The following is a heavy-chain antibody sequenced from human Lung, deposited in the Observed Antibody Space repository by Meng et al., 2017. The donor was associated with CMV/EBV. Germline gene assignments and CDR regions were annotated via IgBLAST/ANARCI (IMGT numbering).Heavy chain of an antibody. CDR3: AREGVVGTTIYFDY. V-gene: IGHV1-69*05. D-gene: IGHD1-1*01. J-gene: IGHJ4*02. Sequence: SVKVSCKASGGTFSNYGVNWVRQAPGQGLEWMGGIIPIFGTANYAQKFQGRVTITTDESTTTAYMELSSLRSDDTAVYYCAREGVVGTTIYFDYWGQGTLVTVSS. CDR1: GGTFSNYG. CDR2: IIPIFGTA.